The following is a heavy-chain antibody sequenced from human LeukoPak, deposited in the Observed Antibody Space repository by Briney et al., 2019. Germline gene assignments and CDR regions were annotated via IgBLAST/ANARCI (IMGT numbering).Heavy chain of an antibody. CDR2: ISYDGSNK. D-gene: IGHD5-18*01. CDR3: ARNPEGGYSYGYYYYYGMDV. V-gene: IGHV3-30-3*01. J-gene: IGHJ6*02. Sequence: PGRSLRLSCAASGFTFSSYAMHWVRQAPGKGLEWVAVISYDGSNKYYADSVKGRFTISRDNSKNTLYLQMNSLRAEDTAVYYCARNPEGGYSYGYYYYYGMDVWGQGTTVTVSS. CDR1: GFTFSSYA.